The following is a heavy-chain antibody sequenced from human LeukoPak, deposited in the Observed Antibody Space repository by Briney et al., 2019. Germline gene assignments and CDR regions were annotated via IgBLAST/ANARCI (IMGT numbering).Heavy chain of an antibody. J-gene: IGHJ4*02. Sequence: ASVKVSCKASEGTFSSYAISWVRQAPGHGLEWMGGIIPIFGTANYAQKFQGRVTITTDESTSTAYMELSSLRSEDTAVYYCARVEMATIGQAGVFDYWGQGTLVTVSS. D-gene: IGHD5-24*01. CDR1: EGTFSSYA. CDR2: IIPIFGTA. V-gene: IGHV1-69*05. CDR3: ARVEMATIGQAGVFDY.